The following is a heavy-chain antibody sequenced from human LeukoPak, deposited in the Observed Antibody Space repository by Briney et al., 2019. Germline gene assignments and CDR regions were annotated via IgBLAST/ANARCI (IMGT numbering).Heavy chain of an antibody. CDR1: GFTFSSYS. V-gene: IGHV3-21*01. D-gene: IGHD6-6*01. J-gene: IGHJ4*02. Sequence: PGGSLRLSCAASGFTFSSYSMTWVRQAPGKGLEWVSSISSSSSYIYYADSVKGRFTISRDNAKNSLYLQMNSLRAEDTAVYYCATNWRLYSSSDVDYWGQGTLVTVSS. CDR2: ISSSSSYI. CDR3: ATNWRLYSSSDVDY.